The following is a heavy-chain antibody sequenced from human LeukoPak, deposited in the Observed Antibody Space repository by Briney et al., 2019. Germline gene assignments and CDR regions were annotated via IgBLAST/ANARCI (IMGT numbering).Heavy chain of an antibody. CDR2: ISSSGSTI. J-gene: IGHJ4*02. D-gene: IGHD2-2*01. CDR1: AFTLSNYA. Sequence: GGSLRLSCAGSAFTLSNYAINWVRQAPGKGPEWLSYISSSGSTILYADSVKGRFTISRDNAKNSLYLQMNSLRAEDTAVYYCAKDQRGYCSSTSCYSPDYWGQGTLVTVSS. CDR3: AKDQRGYCSSTSCYSPDY. V-gene: IGHV3-48*01.